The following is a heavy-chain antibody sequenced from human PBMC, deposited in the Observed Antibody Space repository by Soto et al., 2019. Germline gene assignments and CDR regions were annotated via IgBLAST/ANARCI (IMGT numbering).Heavy chain of an antibody. CDR2: TYYRSKWYN. V-gene: IGHV6-1*01. J-gene: IGHJ6*02. D-gene: IGHD6-19*01. CDR3: ARDRSGIAVAGTQTSYYYYGMDV. CDR1: GDSVSSNSAA. Sequence: PSQTLSLPCAISGDSVSSNSAAWNWTRQSPSRGLEWLGRTYYRSKWYNAYAVSVKSRLTINPDTSKNQFSLQLNSVTPEDTAVYYCARDRSGIAVAGTQTSYYYYGMDVWGQGTTVTVSS.